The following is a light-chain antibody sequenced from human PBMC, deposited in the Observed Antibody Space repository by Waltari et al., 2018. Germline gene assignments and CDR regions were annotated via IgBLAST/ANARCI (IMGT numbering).Light chain of an antibody. CDR3: QSADASGTYKL. V-gene: IGLV3-25*03. Sequence: SSELTQPPSVSVSPGQTARITCSGDALPRQFASWYQQKPGQAPVIVIYKDNGRPSEIPELFSGSSSGTTVTLTISGVQAEDEADYYCQSADASGTYKLFGGGTKLTVL. J-gene: IGLJ2*01. CDR1: ALPRQF. CDR2: KDN.